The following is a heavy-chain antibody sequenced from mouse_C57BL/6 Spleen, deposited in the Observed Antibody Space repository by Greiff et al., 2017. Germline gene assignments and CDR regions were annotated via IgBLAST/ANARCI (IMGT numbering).Heavy chain of an antibody. J-gene: IGHJ4*01. CDR3: ARSDGLYYAMDY. CDR1: GYTFTSYW. D-gene: IGHD2-3*01. Sequence: QVQLQQPGAELVRPGSSVKLSCKASGYTFTSYWMHWVKQRPIQGLEWIGNIDPSDSETHYNQKFKDKATLTVDKSSGTAYMQLSSLTSEDSADYCCARSDGLYYAMDYWGQGTSVTVSS. V-gene: IGHV1-52*01. CDR2: IDPSDSET.